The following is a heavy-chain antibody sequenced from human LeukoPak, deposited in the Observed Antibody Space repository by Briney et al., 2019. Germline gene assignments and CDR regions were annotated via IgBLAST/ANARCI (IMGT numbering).Heavy chain of an antibody. Sequence: PSETLSLTCTVSGGSISSYYWSWIRQPPGKGLEWIGYIYYSGSTNYNPSLKSRVTISVDTSKNQFSLKLSSVTAADTAVYYCARGDYGDYDYWGQGTLVTVSS. CDR2: IYYSGST. CDR3: ARGDYGDYDY. V-gene: IGHV4-59*01. J-gene: IGHJ4*02. CDR1: GGSISSYY. D-gene: IGHD4-17*01.